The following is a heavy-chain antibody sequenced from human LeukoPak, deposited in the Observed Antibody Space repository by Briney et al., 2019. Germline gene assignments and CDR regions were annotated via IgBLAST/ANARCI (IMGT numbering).Heavy chain of an antibody. Sequence: GGSLRLSCAASGFTFSSYVMTWVRQAPGKGLEWVSVVSGGSTFYADSVKGRFTISIDNSKNTLYLQMNSLRAEDTAVYYCAKRAVAEYYFDYWGQGTLVTVSS. CDR3: AKRAVAEYYFDY. CDR1: GFTFSSYV. D-gene: IGHD6-19*01. J-gene: IGHJ4*02. CDR2: VSGGST. V-gene: IGHV3-23*01.